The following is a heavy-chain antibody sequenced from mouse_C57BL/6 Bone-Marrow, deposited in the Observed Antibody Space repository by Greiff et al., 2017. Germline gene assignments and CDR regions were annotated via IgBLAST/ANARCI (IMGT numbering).Heavy chain of an antibody. CDR2: IHPSDSDT. V-gene: IGHV1-74*01. J-gene: IGHJ4*01. CDR1: GYTFTSYW. D-gene: IGHD1-1*02. CDR3: ATKIPYGVNAMDY. Sequence: VQLQQPGAELVKPGASVKVSCKASGYTFTSYWMHWVKQRPGQGLEWIGRIHPSDSDTNYNQKFKGKATLTVDKSSRTAYMQLSSLTSEDSAVYYCATKIPYGVNAMDYWGQGTSVTVSS.